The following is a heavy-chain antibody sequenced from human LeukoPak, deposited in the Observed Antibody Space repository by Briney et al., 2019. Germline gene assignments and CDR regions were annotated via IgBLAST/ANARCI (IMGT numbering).Heavy chain of an antibody. Sequence: PSETLSLTCAVYGGSFSGYYWSWIRQPPGKGLEWIGEINHSGSTNYNPSLKSRVTISVDTSKNQFSLKLSSVTAADTAVYYCARGYSGYEGFHYWGQGTLVTVSS. V-gene: IGHV4-34*01. D-gene: IGHD5-12*01. CDR2: INHSGST. CDR3: ARGYSGYEGFHY. J-gene: IGHJ4*02. CDR1: GGSFSGYY.